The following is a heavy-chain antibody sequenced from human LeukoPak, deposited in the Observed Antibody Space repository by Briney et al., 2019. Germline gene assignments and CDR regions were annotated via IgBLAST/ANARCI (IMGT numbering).Heavy chain of an antibody. CDR2: ISGSGGSS. CDR3: AKDVEGQASIDY. Sequence: GGSLRLSCAASGFTFSRNLMSWVRQAPGKGLEWVSSISGSGGSSYYADYVKGRFTMSRDNSKNTLYLQMSGMRAEDTAVYYCAKDVEGQASIDYWGQGTLVTVS. CDR1: GFTFSRNL. J-gene: IGHJ4*02. D-gene: IGHD5-24*01. V-gene: IGHV3-23*01.